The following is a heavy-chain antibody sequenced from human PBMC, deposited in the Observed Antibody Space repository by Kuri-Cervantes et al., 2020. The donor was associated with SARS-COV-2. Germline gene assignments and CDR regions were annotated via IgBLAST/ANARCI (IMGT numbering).Heavy chain of an antibody. CDR3: AKDQHGIVVVVAAIDY. D-gene: IGHD2-15*01. Sequence: GESLKISCAASGFTFSSYAMHWVRQAPGKGLEWVALISYDGSNKFYADSVRGRFTIPRDNSKNTLSLEMNSLRVEDTALYYCAKDQHGIVVVVAAIDYWGQGTLVTVSS. CDR1: GFTFSSYA. CDR2: ISYDGSNK. J-gene: IGHJ4*02. V-gene: IGHV3-30*18.